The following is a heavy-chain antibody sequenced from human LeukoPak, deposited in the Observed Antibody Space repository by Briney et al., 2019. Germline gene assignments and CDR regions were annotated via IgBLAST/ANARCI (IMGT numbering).Heavy chain of an antibody. J-gene: IGHJ4*02. CDR1: GGTFSSYA. V-gene: IGHV1-69*13. CDR3: ARDSVVRGVIYY. Sequence: GASVTVSCKASGGTFSSYAISWVRQAPGQGLEWMGGIIPIFGTANYAQKFQGRVTITADESTSTAYMELNSLRSEDTAVYYCARDSVVRGVIYYWGQGTLVTVSS. D-gene: IGHD3-10*01. CDR2: IIPIFGTA.